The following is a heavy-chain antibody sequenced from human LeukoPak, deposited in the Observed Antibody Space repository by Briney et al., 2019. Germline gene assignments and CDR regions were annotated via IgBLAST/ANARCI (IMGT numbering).Heavy chain of an antibody. V-gene: IGHV3-11*04. J-gene: IGHJ5*02. CDR3: ARHEGPDSSGFNWFDP. D-gene: IGHD3-22*01. Sequence: GGSLRLSCAASGFTFSDYYMNWIRQAPGKGLEWVSYISSSASTIYYADSVKGRFTISRDNAKNSLYLQMNSLRAEDTAVYYCARHEGPDSSGFNWFDPWGQGTLVTVSS. CDR2: ISSSASTI. CDR1: GFTFSDYY.